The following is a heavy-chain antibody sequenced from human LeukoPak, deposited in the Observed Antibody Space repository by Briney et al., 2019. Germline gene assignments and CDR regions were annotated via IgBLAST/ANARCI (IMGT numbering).Heavy chain of an antibody. CDR2: IYSGGST. Sequence: PGGSLRLSCAASGFTVSSNYMSWVRQAPGKGLEWVSVIYSGGSTYYADSVKGRFTISRDNSKNTLYLQMNSLRAEDTAVYYCARYCNSTSCYLYAFDIWGQGTMVTVSS. J-gene: IGHJ3*02. CDR3: ARYCNSTSCYLYAFDI. V-gene: IGHV3-53*01. CDR1: GFTVSSNY. D-gene: IGHD2-2*01.